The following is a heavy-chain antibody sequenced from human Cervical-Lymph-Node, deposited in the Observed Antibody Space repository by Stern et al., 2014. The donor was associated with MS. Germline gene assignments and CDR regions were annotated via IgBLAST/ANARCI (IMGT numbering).Heavy chain of an antibody. CDR2: IIPIFGTT. Sequence: QVQLAQSGAAVKKPGSSVKVSCQTSGDTFTRHAINWVRQAPGQGLEWMGGIIPIFGTTNHAQKFRDRVTITADASTNTVYMELNSLTSEDTAVYFCARAGGSTVGYYVDYWGQGTLVTVSS. D-gene: IGHD1-26*01. V-gene: IGHV1-69*01. J-gene: IGHJ4*02. CDR3: ARAGGSTVGYYVDY. CDR1: GDTFTRHA.